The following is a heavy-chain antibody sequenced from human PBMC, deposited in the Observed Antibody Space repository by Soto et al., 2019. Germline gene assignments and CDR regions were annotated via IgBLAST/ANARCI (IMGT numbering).Heavy chain of an antibody. V-gene: IGHV4-39*07. CDR3: APGGGLPRYY. Sequence: SETVALTCTVSCGYISTSDYYWGWIRQPPGKGLEWIGSMYYSGSTYYNPSLQSRVTISVDRSKNQFSLMLSSVTAADTAVYYCAPGGGLPRYYWGQGTLVTVS. J-gene: IGHJ4*02. CDR1: CGYISTSDYY. CDR2: MYYSGST. D-gene: IGHD5-12*01.